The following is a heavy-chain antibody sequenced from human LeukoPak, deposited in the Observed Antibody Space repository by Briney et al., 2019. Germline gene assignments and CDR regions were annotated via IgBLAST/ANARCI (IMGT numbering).Heavy chain of an antibody. Sequence: SETLSLTCTVSGGSISSTSSYGGWIRQPPGKGRGWIGSLYYSGPTYYNPSLDSRATISVDTSTIHFSLKLRSLTAADTPVSYRARKPPLFSSCWYRGGQGTLVTVFS. J-gene: IGHJ4*02. CDR2: LYYSGPT. V-gene: IGHV4-39*01. CDR3: ARKPPLFSSCWYR. CDR1: GGSISSTSSY. D-gene: IGHD6-19*01.